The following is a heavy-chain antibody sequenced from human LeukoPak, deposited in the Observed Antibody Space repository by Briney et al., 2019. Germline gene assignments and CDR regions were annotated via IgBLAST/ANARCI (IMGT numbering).Heavy chain of an antibody. J-gene: IGHJ4*02. D-gene: IGHD3-3*01. CDR3: ARQRRAESGTAPTFDY. Sequence: SPSETLSLTCAVSGGSFGDFYWSWIRQPPGKGLEWLGEINHSGYTNYYPSLKSRVTISVDTSKNQFSLKLSSVTAADTAVYYCARQRRAESGTAPTFDYWGQGTLVTVSS. CDR1: GGSFGDFY. V-gene: IGHV4-34*01. CDR2: INHSGYT.